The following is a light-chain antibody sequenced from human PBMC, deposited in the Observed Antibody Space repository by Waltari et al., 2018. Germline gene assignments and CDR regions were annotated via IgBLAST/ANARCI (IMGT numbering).Light chain of an antibody. V-gene: IGLV6-57*02. Sequence: NFMLTQPHSVSESPGKTVTISCTGSSGSIATNNVPWFQQRPGSAPTIVIYEDNLRPSGVPDRFSGSIDSSSNSASLTISGLKTEDEADYYCQSYDGNNVVFGGGTKLTVL. CDR1: SGSIATNN. CDR2: EDN. J-gene: IGLJ3*02. CDR3: QSYDGNNVV.